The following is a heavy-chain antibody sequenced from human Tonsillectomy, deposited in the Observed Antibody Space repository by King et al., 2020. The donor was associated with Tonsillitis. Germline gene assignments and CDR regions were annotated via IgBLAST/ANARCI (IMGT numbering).Heavy chain of an antibody. CDR3: VRDSLKYDFGFGGAYFDS. D-gene: IGHD2-21*01. Sequence: TLKESGPVLVKPTETLTLTCTVSGFSLTDSKMGVSWIRQPPGKALEWLAHIFSNDEKSYTTSLRSRLTISKDTSKSQVVLTVTDMDPVDTGTYYCVRDSLKYDFGFGGAYFDSWGQGTLVTVSS. V-gene: IGHV2-26*01. CDR2: IFSNDEK. J-gene: IGHJ4*02. CDR1: GFSLTDSKMG.